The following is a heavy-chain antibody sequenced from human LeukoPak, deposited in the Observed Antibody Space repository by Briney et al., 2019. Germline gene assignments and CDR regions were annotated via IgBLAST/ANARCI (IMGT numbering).Heavy chain of an antibody. Sequence: PSETLSLTCIVSGGSISSYYWSWIRQPPGKGLEWIGYIYYSGSTNYNPSLKSRVTISVDTSKNQFSLKLSSVTAADTAVYYCARAPIGYCSSASCPDYYMDVWGKGTTVTVSS. J-gene: IGHJ6*03. CDR1: GGSISSYY. D-gene: IGHD2-2*01. V-gene: IGHV4-59*01. CDR2: IYYSGST. CDR3: ARAPIGYCSSASCPDYYMDV.